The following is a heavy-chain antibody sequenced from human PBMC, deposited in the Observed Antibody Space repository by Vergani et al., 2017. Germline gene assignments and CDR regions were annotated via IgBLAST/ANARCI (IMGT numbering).Heavy chain of an antibody. J-gene: IGHJ4*02. CDR3: ARTAVVVAAIDY. CDR1: GGSISSYY. Sequence: QVQLQESGPGLVKPSETLSLTCTVSGGSISSYYWSWIRQPPGKGLEWIGYIYYSGSTNYNPSLKSRVTISVDTSKNQFSLKLSSVTAADTAVYYCARTAVVVAAIDYWGQGTLVTVSS. CDR2: IYYSGST. D-gene: IGHD2-15*01. V-gene: IGHV4-59*12.